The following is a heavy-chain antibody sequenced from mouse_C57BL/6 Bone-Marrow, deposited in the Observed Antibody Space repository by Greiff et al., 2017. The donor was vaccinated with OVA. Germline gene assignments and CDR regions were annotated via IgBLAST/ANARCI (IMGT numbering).Heavy chain of an antibody. D-gene: IGHD2-5*01. CDR3: IYSKDY. V-gene: IGHV1-15*01. J-gene: IGHJ2*01. CDR2: IDPETGGT. CDR1: GYTFTDYE. Sequence: QVQLQQSGPELVKPGASVQLSCKASGYTFTDYEMHWVKQTPVHGLEWIGAIDPETGGTAYNQKFKGKAILTADKSSSTAYMELRSLTSEDSAVYYCIYSKDYWGQGTTLTVSS.